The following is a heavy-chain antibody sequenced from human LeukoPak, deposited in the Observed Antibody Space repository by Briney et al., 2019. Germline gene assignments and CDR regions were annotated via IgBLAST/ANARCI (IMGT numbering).Heavy chain of an antibody. CDR2: IYYSGST. J-gene: IGHJ3*02. CDR1: GGSISSYY. V-gene: IGHV4-59*04. CDR3: ARRWIAVAGIAFDI. Sequence: SETLSLTCTVSGGSISSYYWSWIRQPPGKGLEWIGYIYYSGSTYYNPSLKSRVTISVDTSKNQFSLKLSSVTAADTAVYYCARRWIAVAGIAFDIWGQGTMVTVSS. D-gene: IGHD6-19*01.